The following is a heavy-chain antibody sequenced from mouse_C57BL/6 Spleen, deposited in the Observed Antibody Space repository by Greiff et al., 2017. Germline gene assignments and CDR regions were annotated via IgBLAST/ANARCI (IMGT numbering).Heavy chain of an antibody. V-gene: IGHV2-2*01. J-gene: IGHJ4*01. CDR3: ARKIYYGKGDYAMDY. CDR2: IWSGGST. D-gene: IGHD2-1*01. CDR1: GFSLTSYG. Sequence: QVQLQQSGPGLVQPSQSLSITCPVSGFSLTSYGVHWVRQSPGKGLEWLGVIWSGGSTDYNAAFISRLSISKDNSKSQVFFKMTSLQADDTAIYYCARKIYYGKGDYAMDYGGQGTSVTVSS.